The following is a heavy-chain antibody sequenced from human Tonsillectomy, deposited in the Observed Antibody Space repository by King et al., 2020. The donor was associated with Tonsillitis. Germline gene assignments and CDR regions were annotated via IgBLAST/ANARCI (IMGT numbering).Heavy chain of an antibody. V-gene: IGHV3-30*18. Sequence: VQLVESGGGVVQPGRSLRLSCAASGFTFSSYGMHWIRQAPGKGLEWVAVISYDGTNKYYADPVKGRFTISRDNSKNTLYLQMNSLRPEDTAVYYCAKVHDYGSGSYFNYYYGMDVWGQGTTVTVSS. CDR2: ISYDGTNK. J-gene: IGHJ6*02. D-gene: IGHD3-10*01. CDR3: AKVHDYGSGSYFNYYYGMDV. CDR1: GFTFSSYG.